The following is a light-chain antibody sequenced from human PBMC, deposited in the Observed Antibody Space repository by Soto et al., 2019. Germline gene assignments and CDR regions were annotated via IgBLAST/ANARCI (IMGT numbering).Light chain of an antibody. V-gene: IGKV1D-12*01. J-gene: IGKJ1*01. CDR1: QDISGW. CDR2: AAS. CDR3: QQANSFPWT. Sequence: DIQMTQSPSSVSASVGDRVTTTCRASQDISGWLAWFQQKPGKAPNLLIYAASILQSGVPSRFSGSGSGTDFTLTITYLQPEDFATYYCQQANSFPWTFGQGTKVDIK.